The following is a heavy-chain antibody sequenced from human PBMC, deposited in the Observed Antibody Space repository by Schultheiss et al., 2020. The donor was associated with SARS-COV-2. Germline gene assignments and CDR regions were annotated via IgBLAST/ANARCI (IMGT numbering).Heavy chain of an antibody. CDR1: GFTFSSYA. J-gene: IGHJ4*02. Sequence: GGSLRLSCAASGFTFSSYAMHWVRQAPGKGLEWVAVISYDGSNKYYADSVKGRFTISRDNSKNTLYLQMNSLRAEDTAVYYCAREGLYCSGGSCYTYYFDYWGQGTLVTVSS. D-gene: IGHD2-15*01. CDR3: AREGLYCSGGSCYTYYFDY. V-gene: IGHV3-30-3*01. CDR2: ISYDGSNK.